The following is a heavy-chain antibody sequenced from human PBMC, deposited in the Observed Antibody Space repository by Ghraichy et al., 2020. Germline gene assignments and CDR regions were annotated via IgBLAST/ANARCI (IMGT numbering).Heavy chain of an antibody. J-gene: IGHJ4*02. Sequence: SGSTLVKPTQTLTLTCTFSGFSLSTSGMCVSWIRQPPGKALEWLALIDWDDDKYYSTSLKTRLTISKDTSKNQVVLTMTNMDPVDTATYYCARTPLTYSSSFAFDYWGQGTLVTVSS. CDR3: ARTPLTYSSSFAFDY. V-gene: IGHV2-70*01. D-gene: IGHD6-6*01. CDR1: GFSLSTSGMC. CDR2: IDWDDDK.